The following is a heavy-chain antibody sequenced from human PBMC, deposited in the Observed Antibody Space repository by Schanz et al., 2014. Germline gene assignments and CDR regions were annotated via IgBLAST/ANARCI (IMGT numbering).Heavy chain of an antibody. D-gene: IGHD3-22*01. V-gene: IGHV3-11*04. CDR2: ISNTGTFI. CDR3: AKEDRTHSSDYVY. CDR1: GFTFSDHY. Sequence: QVQLVESGGGLVKPGGSLRLSCAASGFTFSDHYMAWIRQAPGKGLEWVSIISNTGTFIYYADSVRGRFTISRDDSKNTLYLKMNSLRPEDTAVYYCAKEDRTHSSDYVYWGQGTLVTVSS. J-gene: IGHJ4*02.